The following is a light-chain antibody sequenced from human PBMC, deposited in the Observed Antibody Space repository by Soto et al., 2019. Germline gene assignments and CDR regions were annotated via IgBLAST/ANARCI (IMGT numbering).Light chain of an antibody. Sequence: QSVLTQPPSASGTPGQRVTISCSGSSSNIGTFYVYWYQQLPGTAPKLLIYKNNQRPSGVPDRFSGSKSGTSASLAISGLRSEDEADYYCAAWDDSLSVVFGGGTKGPS. CDR2: KNN. V-gene: IGLV1-47*01. CDR3: AAWDDSLSVV. CDR1: SSNIGTFY. J-gene: IGLJ2*01.